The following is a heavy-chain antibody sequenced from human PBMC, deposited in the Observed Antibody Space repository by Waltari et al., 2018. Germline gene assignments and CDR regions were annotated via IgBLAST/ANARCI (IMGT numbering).Heavy chain of an antibody. D-gene: IGHD2-2*01. CDR2: INHSGST. CDR1: GGSFSGYY. J-gene: IGHJ6*02. Sequence: QVQLQQWGAGLLKPSETLSLTCAVYGGSFSGYYWSWIRQPPGKGLEWIGEINHSGSTNYNPSLKSRVTISVDTSKNQFSLKLSSVTAADTAVYYCARGARVVPAARGGPYYYYGMDVWGQGTTVTVSS. CDR3: ARGARVVPAARGGPYYYYGMDV. V-gene: IGHV4-34*01.